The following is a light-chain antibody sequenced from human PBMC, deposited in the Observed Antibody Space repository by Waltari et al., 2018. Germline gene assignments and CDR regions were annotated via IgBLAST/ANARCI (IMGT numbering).Light chain of an antibody. CDR3: QQSHSAPNT. V-gene: IGKV1-39*01. CDR1: QSISSY. J-gene: IGKJ4*01. Sequence: EIQMTQSPSSLSASVGDRVTMTCRASQSISSYLNWYQQKPGKAPKILIYAASSLQSGVPSRFSGSASGTYFTLTISSLQPEDFATYYCQQSHSAPNTFGGGTKVEI. CDR2: AAS.